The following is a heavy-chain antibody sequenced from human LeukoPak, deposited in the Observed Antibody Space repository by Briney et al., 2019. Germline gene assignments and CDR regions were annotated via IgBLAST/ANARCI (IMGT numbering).Heavy chain of an antibody. D-gene: IGHD4-17*01. CDR2: ISGSGSRI. CDR1: GFTFSDYY. Sequence: GGSLRLSCAASGFTFSDYYMNWIRQAPGKGLEWVSYISGSGSRIYYADSVKGRFTISRDNARNSLYLQMNSLRAEDTAVYYCASPGEPGDYDAFDIWGQGTMVTVSS. V-gene: IGHV3-11*01. CDR3: ASPGEPGDYDAFDI. J-gene: IGHJ3*02.